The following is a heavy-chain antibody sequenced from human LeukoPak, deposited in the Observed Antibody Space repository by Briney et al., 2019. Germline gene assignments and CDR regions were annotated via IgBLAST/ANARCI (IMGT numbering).Heavy chain of an antibody. D-gene: IGHD2-2*01. V-gene: IGHV3-23*01. J-gene: IGHJ5*02. Sequence: GGSLRLSCAASGFTFSHYALNWVRQAPGKGPEWVSRISGSGDSTNYADSVKGRFTISRDNSKNTLFLQMNSLRAEDTAVYYCAKDLYCSSARCYDALDPWGQGTLVTVSS. CDR1: GFTFSHYA. CDR3: AKDLYCSSARCYDALDP. CDR2: ISGSGDST.